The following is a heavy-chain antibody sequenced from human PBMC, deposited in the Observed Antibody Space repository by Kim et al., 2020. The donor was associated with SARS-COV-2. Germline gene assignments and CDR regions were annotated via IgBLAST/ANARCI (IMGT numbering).Heavy chain of an antibody. D-gene: IGHD2-2*01. V-gene: IGHV4-31*03. CDR2: IYYSGST. CDR3: ARDPGRGYPRRYFDY. Sequence: SETLSLTCTVSGGSISSGGYYWSWIRQHPGKGLEWIGYIYYSGSTYYNPSLKSRVTISVDTSKNQFSLKLSSVTAADTAVYYCARDPGRGYPRRYFDYWGQGTLVTVSS. J-gene: IGHJ4*02. CDR1: GGSISSGGYY.